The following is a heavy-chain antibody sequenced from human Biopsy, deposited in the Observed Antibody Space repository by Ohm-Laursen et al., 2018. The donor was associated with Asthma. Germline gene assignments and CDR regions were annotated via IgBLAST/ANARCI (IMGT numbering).Heavy chain of an antibody. CDR2: SDHRGNT. D-gene: IGHD3-3*01. CDR3: ARGPEWSGLDI. CDR1: GLSSSGYY. Sequence: SDTLSLTCGMYGLSSSGYYWTWIRQPPGKGLEWIGESDHRGNTKTNPTLKSRVTISKDKSANEFSLKMRSVTAADTAIYYCARGPEWSGLDIWGQGTTVTVSS. J-gene: IGHJ6*02. V-gene: IGHV4-34*01.